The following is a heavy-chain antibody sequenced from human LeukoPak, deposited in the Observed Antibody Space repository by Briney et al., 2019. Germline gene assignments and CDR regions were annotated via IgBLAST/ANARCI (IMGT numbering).Heavy chain of an antibody. CDR1: GYTFTSYA. CDR3: ARHPRPNYCSSTSCYFYYYYMDV. CDR2: IIPIFGTA. Sequence: ASVKVSCKASGYTFTSYAISWVRQAPGQGLEWMGGIIPIFGTANYAQKFQGRVTITADKSTSTAYMELSSLRSEDTAVYYCARHPRPNYCSSTSCYFYYYYMDVWGKGTTVTVSS. J-gene: IGHJ6*03. D-gene: IGHD2-2*01. V-gene: IGHV1-69*06.